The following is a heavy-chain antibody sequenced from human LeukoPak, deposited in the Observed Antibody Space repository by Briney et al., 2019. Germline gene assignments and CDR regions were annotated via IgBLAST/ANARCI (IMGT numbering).Heavy chain of an antibody. CDR3: ATYGDYGSDY. D-gene: IGHD4-17*01. J-gene: IGHJ4*02. CDR2: IYNSGDT. V-gene: IGHV4-4*07. Sequence: SETLSLTCSVSSASIRTYHWCWILQPAGKGLEWIGRIYNSGDTSYNPSLKSRVTMSLDTSKNQVSLNLNFVTAADTAVYYCATYGDYGSDYWGQGTLVTVSS. CDR1: SASIRTYH.